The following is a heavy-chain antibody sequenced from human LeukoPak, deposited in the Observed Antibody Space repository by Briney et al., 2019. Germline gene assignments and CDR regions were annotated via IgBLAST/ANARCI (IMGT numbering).Heavy chain of an antibody. J-gene: IGHJ4*02. CDR3: ARGLNPWGPGY. CDR2: INPNSGGT. Sequence: ASVKVSCKASGYTFTSYDINWVRQAPGQGLEWMGWINPNSGGTNYAQKFQGRVTMTRDTSISTAYMELSRLRSDDTAVYYCARGLNPWGPGYWGQGTLVTVSS. D-gene: IGHD1-26*01. CDR1: GYTFTSYD. V-gene: IGHV1-2*02.